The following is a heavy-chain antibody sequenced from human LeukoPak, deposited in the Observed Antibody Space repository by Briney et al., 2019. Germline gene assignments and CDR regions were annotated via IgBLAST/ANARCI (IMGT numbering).Heavy chain of an antibody. Sequence: GGSLRLSCAASGFTFDDYAMHWVRQAPGKGLEWVSLISGDGGSTYYADSVEGRFTISRDNSKNSLYLQMNSLRTEDTALYYCAKDGDSSGYWYFDLWGRGTLVTVSS. J-gene: IGHJ2*01. CDR3: AKDGDSSGYWYFDL. V-gene: IGHV3-43*02. CDR2: ISGDGGST. D-gene: IGHD3-22*01. CDR1: GFTFDDYA.